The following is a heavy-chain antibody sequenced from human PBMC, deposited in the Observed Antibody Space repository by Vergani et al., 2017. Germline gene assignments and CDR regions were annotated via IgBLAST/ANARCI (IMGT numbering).Heavy chain of an antibody. Sequence: QVQLVESGGGVVQPGRSLRRSCAASGFTFNQYGMHWVRQAPGKGVVWVAVTWYDGNNKQYADSVKGRFTISRDNSKSTMYLQMNSLRDEDTGVYYCARDLRLLYNRFDPWGQGALVTVSS. CDR3: ARDLRLLYNRFDP. D-gene: IGHD1-14*01. CDR1: GFTFNQYG. V-gene: IGHV3-33*01. CDR2: TWYDGNNK. J-gene: IGHJ5*02.